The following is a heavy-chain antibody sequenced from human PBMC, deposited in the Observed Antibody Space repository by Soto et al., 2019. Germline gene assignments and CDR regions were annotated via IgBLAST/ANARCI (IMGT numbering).Heavy chain of an antibody. CDR3: AKDAVGTSGWFDS. CDR2: ISYGGGYE. CDR1: GFTFSSFG. D-gene: IGHD1-26*01. J-gene: IGHJ5*01. Sequence: QVRLVESGGGVVQPGTSLRLSCAASGFTFSSFGMHWVRQAPGKGLEWVAVISYGGGYEYYADSVKGRFTISRDNSKNTVYLQMNSLRAEDTAVYFYAKDAVGTSGWFDSWGQGSLVSVS. V-gene: IGHV3-30*18.